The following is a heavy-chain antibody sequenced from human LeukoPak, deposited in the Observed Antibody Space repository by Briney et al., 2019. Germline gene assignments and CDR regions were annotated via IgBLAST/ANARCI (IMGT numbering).Heavy chain of an antibody. CDR1: GYSFTSYW. CDR2: IYPGDSDT. V-gene: IGHV5-51*01. D-gene: IGHD3-10*01. CDR3: ARQGVGSGSYYHDAFDI. Sequence: GESLKISCKGSGYSFTSYWIGWVRQMPGKGLECMGIIYPGDSDTRYSPSFQGQVTISADKSISTAYLQWSSLKASDTAMYYCARQGVGSGSYYHDAFDIWGQGTMVTVSS. J-gene: IGHJ3*02.